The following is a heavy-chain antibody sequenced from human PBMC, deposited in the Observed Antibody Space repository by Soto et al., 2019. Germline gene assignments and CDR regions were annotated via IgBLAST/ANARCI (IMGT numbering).Heavy chain of an antibody. D-gene: IGHD4-17*01. CDR3: ASYGGNSSGVGPNYFDY. Sequence: SETLSLTCTVSGGSTSSYYWSWIRQPPGKGLEWIGYIYYSGSTNYNPSLKSRVTISVDTSKNQFSLKLSSVTAADTAVYYCASYGGNSSGVGPNYFDYWGQGTLVTVSS. V-gene: IGHV4-59*01. J-gene: IGHJ4*02. CDR1: GGSTSSYY. CDR2: IYYSGST.